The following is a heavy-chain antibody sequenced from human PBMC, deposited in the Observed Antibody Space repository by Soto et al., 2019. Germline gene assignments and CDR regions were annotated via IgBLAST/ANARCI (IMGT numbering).Heavy chain of an antibody. J-gene: IGHJ6*02. V-gene: IGHV1-69*13. D-gene: IGHD3-10*01. CDR3: ARTSVRGVPYYYYGMGV. CDR1: GGTFSSYA. Sequence: GASVKVSCKASGGTFSSYAISWVRQAPGQGLEWMGGIIPIFGTANYAQKFQGRVTITADESTSTAYMELSSLRSEDTAVYYCARTSVRGVPYYYYGMGVWGQGTTVTVSS. CDR2: IIPIFGTA.